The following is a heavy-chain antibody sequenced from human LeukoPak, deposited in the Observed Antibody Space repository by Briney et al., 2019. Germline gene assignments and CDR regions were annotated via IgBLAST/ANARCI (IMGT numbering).Heavy chain of an antibody. CDR3: AKRPSGAQRPYYFDN. Sequence: GGSLRLSCAASGFTFSSYPMSWVRQAPGQGLEWVSTITSGGDKTYYADSVKGRFTISRDSSKNTLYVQMSSLRAEDTAIYYCAKRPSGAQRPYYFDNWGQGTLVTVSS. CDR1: GFTFSSYP. V-gene: IGHV3-23*01. J-gene: IGHJ4*02. D-gene: IGHD3-10*01. CDR2: ITSGGDKT.